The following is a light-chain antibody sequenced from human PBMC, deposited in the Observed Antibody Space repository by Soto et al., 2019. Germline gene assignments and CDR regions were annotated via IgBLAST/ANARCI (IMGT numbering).Light chain of an antibody. Sequence: EIVMTQSPATLSVSPGEGATLACRASQSVSSNLAWYQQKADQAPRLLIYGASTRATGIPARFSGSGSGTKLTRTISSLLSEDGAVYYCQQYNNCPWTFGQGTKVEI. CDR1: QSVSSN. V-gene: IGKV3-15*01. J-gene: IGKJ1*01. CDR2: GAS. CDR3: QQYNNCPWT.